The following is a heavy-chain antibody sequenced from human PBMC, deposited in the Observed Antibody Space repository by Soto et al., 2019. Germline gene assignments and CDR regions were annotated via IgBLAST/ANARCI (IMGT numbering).Heavy chain of an antibody. CDR3: ARQYCSGISCCWYFDS. CDR1: GYQFTGSY. CDR2: INPDTGSA. D-gene: IGHD2-2*01. J-gene: IGHJ4*02. V-gene: IGHV1-2*02. Sequence: QVRLVQSGADVQRPGASMNISCQASGYQFTGSYLHWVRRAPGHGLQWLGMINPDTGSATYAETCQERDTRTTDTTAGTVFLGLGRLTSDDTATYNCARQYCSGISCCWYFDSWGQGTLVSVSS.